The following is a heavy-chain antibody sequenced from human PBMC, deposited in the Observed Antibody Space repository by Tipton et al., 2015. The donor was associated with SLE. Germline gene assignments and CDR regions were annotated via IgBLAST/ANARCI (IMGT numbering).Heavy chain of an antibody. V-gene: IGHV4-34*01. D-gene: IGHD3-16*01. CDR2: INHSGST. CDR1: GGSFSGYY. CDR3: ARDGVGLLGGGYYGMDV. J-gene: IGHJ6*02. Sequence: AGLVKPSETLSLTCAVYGGSFSGYYWSWTRQPPGKGLEWIGEINHSGSTNYNPSLKSRVTISVDTSKNQFSLKLSSVTAADTAVYYCARDGVGLLGGGYYGMDVWGQGTTVTVSS.